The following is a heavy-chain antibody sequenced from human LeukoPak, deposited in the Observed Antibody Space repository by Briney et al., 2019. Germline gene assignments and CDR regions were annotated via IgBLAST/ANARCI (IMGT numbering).Heavy chain of an antibody. CDR3: AKDRYTSSWNDAFDI. D-gene: IGHD6-13*01. CDR2: LSGGGGST. Sequence: GGSLRLSCAASGFTFSNYAMSWVRQAPGKGLEWVSALSGGGGSTFYADSVKGRFTISRDNSKNTVYLQMNSLRAEDTALYYCAKDRYTSSWNDAFDIWGQGTMVTVSS. CDR1: GFTFSNYA. V-gene: IGHV3-23*01. J-gene: IGHJ3*02.